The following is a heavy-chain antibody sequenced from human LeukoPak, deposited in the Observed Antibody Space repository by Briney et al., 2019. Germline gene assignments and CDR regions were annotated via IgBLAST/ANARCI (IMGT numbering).Heavy chain of an antibody. V-gene: IGHV3-23*01. J-gene: IGHJ5*02. CDR2: ISVSSGST. CDR1: GFTFTNYA. Sequence: GGSLRLSCAASGFTFTNYAMTWVRQAPGRGLEWVSAISVSSGSTYYADSVKGRFTISRDNSKNTLYLQMNSLRAEDTAVYYCAKKPHRNMITFGGVISWGQGTLVTVSS. D-gene: IGHD3-16*02. CDR3: AKKPHRNMITFGGVIS.